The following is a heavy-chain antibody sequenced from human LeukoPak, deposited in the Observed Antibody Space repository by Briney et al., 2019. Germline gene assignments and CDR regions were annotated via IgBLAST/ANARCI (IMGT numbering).Heavy chain of an antibody. D-gene: IGHD2-2*01. CDR2: ISSSSSYI. V-gene: IGHV3-21*01. CDR1: GFTFSSYS. Sequence: GGSLRLSCAASGFTFSSYSMNWVRQAPGKGVEWVSSISSSSSYIYFADSVKGRFTITRDNAKNSLYLQMNSLRAEDTAVYYCARDDIVVVPAAQGDYYYYMDVWGKGTTVTVSS. J-gene: IGHJ6*03. CDR3: ARDDIVVVPAAQGDYYYYMDV.